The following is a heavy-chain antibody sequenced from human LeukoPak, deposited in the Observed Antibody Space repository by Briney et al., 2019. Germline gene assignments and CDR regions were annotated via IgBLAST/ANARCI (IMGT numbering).Heavy chain of an antibody. D-gene: IGHD6-6*01. CDR1: GYNFTSYD. CDR3: TITKISSSSLDY. J-gene: IGHJ4*02. Sequence: ASVKVSCKASGYNFTSYDINWVRQATGQGLEWMGWMSPNSGNTGYAQEFQGRVSMTSDTSITTAYMELSGLRSDDTAVYFCTITKISSSSLDYWGQGTLVTVSS. CDR2: MSPNSGNT. V-gene: IGHV1-8*01.